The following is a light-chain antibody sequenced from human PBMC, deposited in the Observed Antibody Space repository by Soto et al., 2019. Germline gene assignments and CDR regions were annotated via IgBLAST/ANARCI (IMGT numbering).Light chain of an antibody. CDR1: SSDVGLYDY. Sequence: QSVLTQPASVSGSPGQSITISCTGTSSDVGLYDYVSWYQQHPGKAPQLMIYAVSNRPSRGSNRFSASKSGNTASLFISGLQAEDEADYYCSSYTSDSSYVFGSGTKVTVL. CDR3: SSYTSDSSYV. J-gene: IGLJ1*01. CDR2: AVS. V-gene: IGLV2-14*01.